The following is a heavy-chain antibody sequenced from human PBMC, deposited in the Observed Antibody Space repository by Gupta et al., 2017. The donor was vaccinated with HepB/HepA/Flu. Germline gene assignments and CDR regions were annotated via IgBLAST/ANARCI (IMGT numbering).Heavy chain of an antibody. D-gene: IGHD6-19*01. CDR2: ISYDGSNK. CDR3: ARALRLDGMDV. Sequence: QVQLVESGGGVVQPGRSLRLSCAASGFTFSSYAMHWGRQAPGKGLEWVAVISYDGSNKYYADSVKGRFTISRDNSKNTLYLQMNSLRAEDTAVYYCARALRLDGMDVWGQGTTVTVSS. J-gene: IGHJ6*02. V-gene: IGHV3-30-3*01. CDR1: GFTFSSYA.